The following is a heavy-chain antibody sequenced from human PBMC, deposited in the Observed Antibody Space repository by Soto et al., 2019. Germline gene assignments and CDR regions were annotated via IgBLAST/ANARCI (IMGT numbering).Heavy chain of an antibody. CDR2: IYHGGTT. Sequence: SSETLSLTCTVSGYSISSGSYWAWIRQPPGKGPEWIASIYHGGTTFYNPSLKSRITISVDTSNNQFSLKLTSVTAADTAIYYCARYCNNFDCHHLYYFDSWGQGTQVTVSS. J-gene: IGHJ4*02. CDR1: GYSISSGSY. V-gene: IGHV4-38-2*02. D-gene: IGHD2-8*01. CDR3: ARYCNNFDCHHLYYFDS.